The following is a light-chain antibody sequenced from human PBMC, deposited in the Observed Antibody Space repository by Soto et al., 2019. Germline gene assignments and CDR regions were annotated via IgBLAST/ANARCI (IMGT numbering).Light chain of an antibody. V-gene: IGLV1-51*01. CDR1: SSNIGTNF. J-gene: IGLJ2*01. CDR2: DNN. CDR3: ATWDHSLSAGI. Sequence: QSVLTQPPSVSAAPGQQDTISCSGSSSNIGTNFVSWYQQVPGSAPKLLFYDNNKRPSGIPDRFSASKSGTSATLGITGLQTGDEAYYYCATWDHSLSAGIFGGGTKLTVL.